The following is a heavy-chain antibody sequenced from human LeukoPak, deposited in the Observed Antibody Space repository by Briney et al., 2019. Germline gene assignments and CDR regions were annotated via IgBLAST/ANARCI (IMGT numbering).Heavy chain of an antibody. CDR3: ARDTAARPDGDYYYGMDV. CDR2: IYYSGST. V-gene: IGHV4-59*01. CDR1: GGSISSYY. J-gene: IGHJ6*02. Sequence: PSETLSLNCTVSGGSISSYYWSWIRQPPGKGLEWIGYIYYSGSTNYNPSLKSRVTISVDTSKNQFSLKLSSVTAADTAVYYCARDTAARPDGDYYYGMDVWGQGTTVTVSS. D-gene: IGHD6-6*01.